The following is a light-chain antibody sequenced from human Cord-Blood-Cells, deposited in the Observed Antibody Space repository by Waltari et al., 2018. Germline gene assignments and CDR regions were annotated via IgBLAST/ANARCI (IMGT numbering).Light chain of an antibody. Sequence: QSALTQPASVSGSPGQSITISSTGTSSDVGNYNLVSWYQPQPGKAPKPMIYEGSKRPSGVSNRFSGSKSGNTASLTISGLQAEDEADYYCCSYAGSSTYVFGTGTKVTVL. CDR1: SSDVGNYNL. CDR3: CSYAGSSTYV. V-gene: IGLV2-23*01. J-gene: IGLJ1*01. CDR2: EGS.